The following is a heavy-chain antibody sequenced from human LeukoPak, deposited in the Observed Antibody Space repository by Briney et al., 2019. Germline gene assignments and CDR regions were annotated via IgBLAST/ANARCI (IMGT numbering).Heavy chain of an antibody. J-gene: IGHJ6*02. CDR3: ARDNPWQQLYYYYGMDV. CDR1: GFTFSSYW. CDR2: IKQDGSEK. Sequence: GGSLRLSCAASGFTFSSYWMSWVRQAPGKGLEWVANIKQDGSEKYYVDSVKGRFTVSRDNAKNSLYLQMNSLRAEDTAVYYCARDNPWQQLYYYYGMDVWGQGTTVTVSS. V-gene: IGHV3-7*01. D-gene: IGHD6-13*01.